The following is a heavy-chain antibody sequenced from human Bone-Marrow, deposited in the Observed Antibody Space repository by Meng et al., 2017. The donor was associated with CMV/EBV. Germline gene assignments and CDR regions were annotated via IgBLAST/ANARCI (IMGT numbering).Heavy chain of an antibody. CDR2: ISSSSSYI. Sequence: GESLKISCAASGFTFSSYSMNWVRQAPGKGLEWVSSISSSSSYIYYADSVKGRFTISRDNAKNSLYLQMNSLRVEDTALYYYARDVTGILDYWGQGTLVTVSS. D-gene: IGHD2-8*02. CDR1: GFTFSSYS. CDR3: ARDVTGILDY. J-gene: IGHJ4*02. V-gene: IGHV3-21*01.